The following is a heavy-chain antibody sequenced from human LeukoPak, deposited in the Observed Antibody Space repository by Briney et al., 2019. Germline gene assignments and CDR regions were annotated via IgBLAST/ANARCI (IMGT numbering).Heavy chain of an antibody. V-gene: IGHV1-69*05. CDR2: IIPIFGTA. Sequence: ASVKVSCKASVGTFSSYAISWVRQAPGQGLEWMGRIIPIFGTANYAQKFQGRVTITTDESTSTAYMELSSLRSEDTAVYYCASGMAGYSSGWYIFQHWGQGTLVTVSS. CDR1: VGTFSSYA. CDR3: ASGMAGYSSGWYIFQH. D-gene: IGHD6-19*01. J-gene: IGHJ1*01.